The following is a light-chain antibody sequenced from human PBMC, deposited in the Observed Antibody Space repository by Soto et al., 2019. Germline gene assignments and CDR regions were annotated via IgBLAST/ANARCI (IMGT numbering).Light chain of an antibody. CDR3: QQYNSSPT. V-gene: IGKV1-5*03. J-gene: IGKJ1*01. CDR1: QSISSW. CDR2: KAS. Sequence: DFQMTQSPSTLSASVGDRVTITCRASQSISSWLAWYQQKPGKAPKLLIYKASSLESGVPSRFSGSGSGTEFTLTISSLQPDDFATYYCQQYNSSPTFGQGTKVDIK.